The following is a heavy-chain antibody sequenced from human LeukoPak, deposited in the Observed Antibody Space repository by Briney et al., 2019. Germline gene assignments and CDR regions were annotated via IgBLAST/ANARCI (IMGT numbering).Heavy chain of an antibody. CDR3: AREGIVKTGGFDY. V-gene: IGHV4-59*01. Sequence: SETLSLTCTVSGGSISSYYWSWIRQPPGKGLEWIGYIYYSGSTNYNPSLKSRVTISVDTSKNQFSLKLSSVTAADTAVYYCAREGIVKTGGFDYWGQGTLVTVSS. D-gene: IGHD4-23*01. CDR2: IYYSGST. J-gene: IGHJ4*02. CDR1: GGSISSYY.